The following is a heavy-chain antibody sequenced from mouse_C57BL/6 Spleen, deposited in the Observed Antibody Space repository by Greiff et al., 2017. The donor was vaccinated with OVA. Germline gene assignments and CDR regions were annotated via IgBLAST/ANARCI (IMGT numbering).Heavy chain of an antibody. CDR3: ARYYGKGGYFDV. CDR2: IWGVGST. J-gene: IGHJ1*03. D-gene: IGHD2-1*01. CDR1: GFSLTSYG. V-gene: IGHV2-6*01. Sequence: QVQLQQPGPGLVAPSQSLSITCTVSGFSLTSYGVDWVRQSPGKGLEWLGVIWGVGSTNYNSALKSRLSISKDNSKSQVFLKMNSLQTDDTAMYYCARYYGKGGYFDVWGTGTTVTVSS.